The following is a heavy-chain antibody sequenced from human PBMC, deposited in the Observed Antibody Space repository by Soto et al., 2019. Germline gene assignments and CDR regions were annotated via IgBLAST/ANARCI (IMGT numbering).Heavy chain of an antibody. CDR3: ARDCSGGSCYWRAFYAFDI. Sequence: GASVKVSCKISGYTLTELSMHWVRQAPGKGLEWMGGFDPGDGDTSYAQKFQGRVTMTQDTSTGTAYMELSSLRSEDTAVYYCARDCSGGSCYWRAFYAFDIWGQGTMVTVSS. D-gene: IGHD2-15*01. CDR2: FDPGDGDT. J-gene: IGHJ3*02. CDR1: GYTLTELS. V-gene: IGHV1-24*01.